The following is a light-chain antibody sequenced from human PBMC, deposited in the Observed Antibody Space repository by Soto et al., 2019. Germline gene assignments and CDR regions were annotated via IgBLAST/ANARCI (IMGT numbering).Light chain of an antibody. V-gene: IGKV3-20*01. CDR1: QSVTSSF. Sequence: EIVLTQSPGTLSLSPGERATLSCRASQSVTSSFLAWYQQKPGQAPRLLIHGASSRATGIPDRFSGSGSGTDFTLTISELEPEDFAVYYCQQYHISPWTFRQGTKVEIK. CDR3: QQYHISPWT. CDR2: GAS. J-gene: IGKJ1*01.